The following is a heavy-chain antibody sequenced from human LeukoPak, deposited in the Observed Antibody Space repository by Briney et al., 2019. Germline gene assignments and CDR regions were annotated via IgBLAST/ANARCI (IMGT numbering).Heavy chain of an antibody. Sequence: GGSLRLSCAASGFTFSSYGMSWARQAPGKGLEWVSAISGSGGSTYYADSVKGRFTISRDNAKNSLYLQMNSLRAEDTAVYYCARVVTVAWSERRPGYYYMDVWGKGTTVTVS. J-gene: IGHJ6*03. CDR3: ARVVTVAWSERRPGYYYMDV. V-gene: IGHV3-23*01. D-gene: IGHD1-1*01. CDR1: GFTFSSYG. CDR2: ISGSGGST.